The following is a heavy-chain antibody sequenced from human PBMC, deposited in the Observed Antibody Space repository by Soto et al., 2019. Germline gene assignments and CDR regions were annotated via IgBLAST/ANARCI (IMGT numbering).Heavy chain of an antibody. V-gene: IGHV4-31*03. Sequence: QVQLQESGPGLVKPSQTLSLTCTVSGGSISSGGYYWSWIRQHPGKGLEWIGYIYYSGSTYYNPYLKSRVTISVDTYKNKFALKLSSVTAADTAVYYCARVRYCSGGSCYPRFDPWGQGTLVTVSS. CDR1: GGSISSGGYY. J-gene: IGHJ5*02. CDR3: ARVRYCSGGSCYPRFDP. CDR2: IYYSGST. D-gene: IGHD2-15*01.